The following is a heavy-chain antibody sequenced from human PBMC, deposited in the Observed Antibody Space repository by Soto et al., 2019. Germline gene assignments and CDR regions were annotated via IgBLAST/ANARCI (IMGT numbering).Heavy chain of an antibody. V-gene: IGHV3-23*01. J-gene: IGHJ6*02. CDR2: IRGSGDRT. D-gene: IGHD1-1*01. Sequence: GSLRLSCAASGFTFSSYAMSWVRQAPGKGLEWVSVIRGSGDRTYYAGSVKGRFTISRDNSKNTLYMQMNTLRAEDTAVYYCAKQQGPGTPYYYAMDVWGQGTTVTVSS. CDR1: GFTFSSYA. CDR3: AKQQGPGTPYYYAMDV.